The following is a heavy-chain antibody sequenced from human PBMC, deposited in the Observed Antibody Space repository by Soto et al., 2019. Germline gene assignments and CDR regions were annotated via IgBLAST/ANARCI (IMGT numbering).Heavy chain of an antibody. CDR2: IYYSGST. J-gene: IGHJ6*02. D-gene: IGHD4-17*01. Sequence: SETLSLTCTVSGGSISSSSYYWGWIRQPPGKGLEWIGSIYYSGSTYYNPSLKSRVTISVDTSKNQFSLKLSSVTAADTAVYYCARRYGDPDYYGMDVWGQGTTVTVSS. CDR3: ARRYGDPDYYGMDV. CDR1: GGSISSSSYY. V-gene: IGHV4-39*01.